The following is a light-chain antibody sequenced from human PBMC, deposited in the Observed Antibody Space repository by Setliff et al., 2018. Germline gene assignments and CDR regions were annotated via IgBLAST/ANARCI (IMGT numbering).Light chain of an antibody. J-gene: IGLJ1*01. Sequence: QSVLTQPRTVSGSPGQSVTISCTGTSSDVGGYNYVSWYQQHPGKAPKVMIYDVSKRPSGVPDRFSGAKSGNTASLTISGLQAEDEAEYYCCSYAGSYTEVFGTGTKVTVL. CDR2: DVS. CDR3: CSYAGSYTEV. CDR1: SSDVGGYNY. V-gene: IGLV2-11*01.